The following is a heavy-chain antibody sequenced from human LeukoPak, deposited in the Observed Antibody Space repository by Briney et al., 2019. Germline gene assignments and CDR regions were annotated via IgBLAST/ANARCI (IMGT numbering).Heavy chain of an antibody. CDR1: GGTFSSYA. Sequence: SVKVSCKASGGTFSSYAISWVRQAPGQGLEWMGRIISIFGTANNAQKFQGRVTITTDESTNTAYMELSSLRSEDTAVYYCARGNWDSSGWYYDYWGQGTLVTVSS. J-gene: IGHJ4*02. D-gene: IGHD6-19*01. V-gene: IGHV1-69*05. CDR3: ARGNWDSSGWYYDY. CDR2: IISIFGTA.